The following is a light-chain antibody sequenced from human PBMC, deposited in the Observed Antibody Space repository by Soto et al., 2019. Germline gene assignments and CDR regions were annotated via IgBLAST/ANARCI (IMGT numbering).Light chain of an antibody. V-gene: IGKV3-20*01. CDR3: QQYDTSPPT. CDR2: RTF. J-gene: IGKJ5*01. CDR1: QTIAGRY. Sequence: EIVLTQSAGTLSLYPGERATLSCRASQTIAGRYLAWYQHQPGQAPRLLIYRTFARAPGIPDRFSGGGSGTDFTLTISRLEREDFAVYYCQQYDTSPPTFGQGTRLEIK.